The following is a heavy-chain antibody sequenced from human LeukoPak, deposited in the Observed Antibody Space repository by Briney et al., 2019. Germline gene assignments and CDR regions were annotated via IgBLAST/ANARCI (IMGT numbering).Heavy chain of an antibody. J-gene: IGHJ4*02. Sequence: ASVKVSCKASGYTFTGYYMHWVRQAPGQGLEWMGWINPNSGGTNYAQKFQGRVTMTRDTSISTAYMELSRLRSDDTAVYYCARDRSGTSSSFDYWGQGTLVTVSS. CDR1: GYTFTGYY. V-gene: IGHV1-2*02. CDR3: ARDRSGTSSSFDY. CDR2: INPNSGGT. D-gene: IGHD1-1*01.